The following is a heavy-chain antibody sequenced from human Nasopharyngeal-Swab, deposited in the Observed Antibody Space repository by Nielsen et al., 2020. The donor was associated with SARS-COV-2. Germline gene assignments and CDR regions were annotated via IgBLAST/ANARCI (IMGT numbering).Heavy chain of an antibody. J-gene: IGHJ4*02. Sequence: ASVKVSCKASGYTFTSYYMHWVRQAPGQGLEWMGIINPTGGSTTYAQKFQGRVTITRDTSTSTVYMEVSSLRSEDTAVYYCARDRIAVPDYYFDYWGQGTLVTVSS. D-gene: IGHD6-19*01. CDR3: ARDRIAVPDYYFDY. CDR2: INPTGGST. V-gene: IGHV1-46*01. CDR1: GYTFTSYY.